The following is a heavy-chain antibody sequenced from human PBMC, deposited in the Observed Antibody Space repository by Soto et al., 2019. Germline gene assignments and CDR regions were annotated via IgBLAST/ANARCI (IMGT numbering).Heavy chain of an antibody. CDR1: GDYVSSNTAT. D-gene: IGHD6-13*01. J-gene: IGHJ4*02. CDR2: IFYRSQWYS. V-gene: IGHV6-1*01. Sequence: QVQLQQSGPGLVKPSQTLSLTCAISGDYVSSNTATWNWIRQSPSRGLEWLGRIFYRSQWYSNYAVSVKSRITINPDTSKNQFSLQLNSVTPEDAAIYYCARGGQQGVPVWGQGTLVTVSS. CDR3: ARGGQQGVPV.